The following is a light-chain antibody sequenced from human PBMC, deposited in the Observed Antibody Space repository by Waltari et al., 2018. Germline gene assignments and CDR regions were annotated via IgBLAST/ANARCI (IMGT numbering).Light chain of an antibody. CDR3: SSYTSSIYV. Sequence: QSALTQPASVSGSPGQSITISCTGPSSDVGGYNYVSWYQQHPGKAPKLMIYEVSNRPSGVSNRFSGSKSGNTASLTISGLQAEDEADYYCSSYTSSIYVFGTGTKVTVL. CDR2: EVS. CDR1: SSDVGGYNY. V-gene: IGLV2-14*01. J-gene: IGLJ1*01.